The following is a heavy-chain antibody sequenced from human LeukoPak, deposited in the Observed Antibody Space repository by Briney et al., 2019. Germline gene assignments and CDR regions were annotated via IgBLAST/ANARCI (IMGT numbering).Heavy chain of an antibody. Sequence: PGGSLRLSCAASGFTVSSNYMSWVRQAPGKGLEWVSVIYSGGSTYYADSVKGRFTISRDNSKNTLYLQMNSLRAEDTAVYYCARVSYYDFWSGYSAYYFDYWGQGTLGTVSS. V-gene: IGHV3-53*01. D-gene: IGHD3-3*01. CDR1: GFTVSSNY. J-gene: IGHJ4*02. CDR3: ARVSYYDFWSGYSAYYFDY. CDR2: IYSGGST.